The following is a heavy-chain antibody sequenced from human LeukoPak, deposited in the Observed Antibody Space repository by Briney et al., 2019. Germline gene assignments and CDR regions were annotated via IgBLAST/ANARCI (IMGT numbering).Heavy chain of an antibody. J-gene: IGHJ4*02. CDR1: GFTFSDYS. CDR3: ARTYSSSWGIIDY. Sequence: PGGSLRLSCAAAGFTFSDYSMNWVRQAPGKGLEWVSYISSGSSTIYYADSVRGRFTISRDNAKNSLYLQMNSLRAEDTAVYYCARTYSSSWGIIDYWGQGTLVTISS. CDR2: ISSGSSTI. D-gene: IGHD2-2*01. V-gene: IGHV3-48*04.